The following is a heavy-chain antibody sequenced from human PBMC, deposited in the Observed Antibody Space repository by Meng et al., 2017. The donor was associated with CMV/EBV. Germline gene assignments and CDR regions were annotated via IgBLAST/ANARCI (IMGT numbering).Heavy chain of an antibody. D-gene: IGHD3-3*01. J-gene: IGHJ4*02. Sequence: SETLSLTCTVSGGSISSSSYYWGWIRQPPGKGLEWIGSIYYSGSTYYNPSLKSRVTISVDTSKNQFSLKLSSVTAADTAVYYCARRDDFWSGDLNWGQGTLVTVSS. V-gene: IGHV4-39*01. CDR3: ARRDDFWSGDLN. CDR1: GGSISSSSYY. CDR2: IYYSGST.